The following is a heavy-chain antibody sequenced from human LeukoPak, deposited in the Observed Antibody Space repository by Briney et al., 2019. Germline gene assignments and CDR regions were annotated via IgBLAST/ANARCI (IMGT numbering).Heavy chain of an antibody. D-gene: IGHD2-8*02. J-gene: IGHJ4*02. Sequence: GGSLRLSCAASGFTFSRYWMHWVRQAPGTGLVWVSRIHNDGSSTSYADSVKGRFTISRDNAKNTVYLQMNSLRAEDTAIYYCATYRQVLLPFESWGQGTLVTVSS. V-gene: IGHV3-74*01. CDR1: GFTFSRYW. CDR2: IHNDGSST. CDR3: ATYRQVLLPFES.